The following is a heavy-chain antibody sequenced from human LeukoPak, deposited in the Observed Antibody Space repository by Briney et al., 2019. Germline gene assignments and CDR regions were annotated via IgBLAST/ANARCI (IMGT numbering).Heavy chain of an antibody. D-gene: IGHD4/OR15-4a*01. J-gene: IGHJ4*02. V-gene: IGHV3-73*01. CDR1: GFTFSSYG. Sequence: PGGSLRLSCAASGFTFSSYGMHWVRQAPGKGLEWVGRIRSKANNYGTAYAASVKGRFTISRDDSKNTAYLQMNSLKTEDTAVYYCSRQPPDYGGSDHWGQGTLVTVSS. CDR3: SRQPPDYGGSDH. CDR2: IRSKANNYGT.